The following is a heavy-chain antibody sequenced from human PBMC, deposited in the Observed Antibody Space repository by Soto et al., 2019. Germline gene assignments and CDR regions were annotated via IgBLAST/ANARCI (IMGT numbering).Heavy chain of an antibody. V-gene: IGHV3-7*01. CDR3: VRDSPTNLEDADTVASWFDP. CDR1: GFTVSSYW. D-gene: IGHD5-12*01. Sequence: GGSLRLSCAASGFTVSSYWMSWVRQAPGKGLEWVANIKQDGSEKYYADSVKGRFTISRDNAKNTLFLQMDSLRVEDTAVYYCVRDSPTNLEDADTVASWFDPWGQGTLVTVSS. J-gene: IGHJ5*02. CDR2: IKQDGSEK.